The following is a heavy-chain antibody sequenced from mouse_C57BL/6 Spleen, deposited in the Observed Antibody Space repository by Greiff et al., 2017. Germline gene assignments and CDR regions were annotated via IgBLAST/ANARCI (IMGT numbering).Heavy chain of an antibody. D-gene: IGHD1-1*01. J-gene: IGHJ2*01. CDR1: GFNIKDDY. Sequence: VQLQQSGAELVRPGASVKLSCTASGFNIKDDYMHWVKQRPEQGREWIGWIDPENGDTEYASKFQGKATITADTSSNPAYLQLSSLTSEDTAVYYCTSYYYGSSHYWGQGTTLTVSS. CDR3: TSYYYGSSHY. CDR2: IDPENGDT. V-gene: IGHV14-4*01.